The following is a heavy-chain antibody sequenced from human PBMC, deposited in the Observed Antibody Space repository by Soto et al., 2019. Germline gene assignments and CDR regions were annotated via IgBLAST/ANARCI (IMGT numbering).Heavy chain of an antibody. CDR2: ISAYNGNT. V-gene: IGHV1-18*01. CDR3: ARGSYYYDSRWAAFDI. J-gene: IGHJ3*02. CDR1: GYTFTSYG. Sequence: VKVSCKASGYTFTSYGISWVRQAPGQGLEWMGWISAYNGNTNYAQKLQGRVTMTTDTSTSTAYMELRSLRSDDTAVYYCARGSYYYDSRWAAFDIWGQGTMVTVSS. D-gene: IGHD3-22*01.